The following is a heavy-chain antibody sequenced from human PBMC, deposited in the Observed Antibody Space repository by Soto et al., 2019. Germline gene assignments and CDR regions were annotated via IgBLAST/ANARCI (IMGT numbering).Heavy chain of an antibody. CDR1: GYTFSSYD. Sequence: ASVKVSCKASGYTFSSYDINWVRQAPGQGLEWMGGMIPNIDNTGYAQKFQGRVTITRNTSTSTAYMELSSLTSEDTAVYYCARGMVRGVQYDAGDIGC. CDR2: MIPNIDNT. CDR3: ARGMVRGVQYDAGDI. J-gene: IGHJ3*02. V-gene: IGHV1-8*03. D-gene: IGHD3-10*01.